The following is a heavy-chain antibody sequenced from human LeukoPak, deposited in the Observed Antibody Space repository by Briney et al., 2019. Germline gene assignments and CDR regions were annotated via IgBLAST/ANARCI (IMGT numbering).Heavy chain of an antibody. V-gene: IGHV4-4*07. CDR2: IYTSGST. Sequence: SETLSLTCTVSGYSISSGYYWSWIRQPAGKGLEWIGRIYTSGSTNYNPSLKSRVTMSVDTSKNQFSLKLSSVTAADTAVYYCARERGVIVRSDAFDIWGQGTMVTVSS. D-gene: IGHD3-10*01. CDR3: ARERGVIVRSDAFDI. CDR1: GYSISSGYY. J-gene: IGHJ3*02.